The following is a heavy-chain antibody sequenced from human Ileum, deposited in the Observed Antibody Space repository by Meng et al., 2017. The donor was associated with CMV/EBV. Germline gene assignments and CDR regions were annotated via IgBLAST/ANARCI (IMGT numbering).Heavy chain of an antibody. CDR3: ARNYGSGNWNFFHY. J-gene: IGHJ4*02. CDR1: CGSISTYY. D-gene: IGHD3-10*01. Sequence: QLPWSGPGRVKPSETLSLTCYVSCGSISTYYWSWIRQPAGKGLEWIAHIYTSGTTNYNPSLKSRVTMSVDTSRNQFSPKLTSVTAADTAVYYCARNYGSGNWNFFHYWGQGTLVTVSS. V-gene: IGHV4-4*07. CDR2: IYTSGTT.